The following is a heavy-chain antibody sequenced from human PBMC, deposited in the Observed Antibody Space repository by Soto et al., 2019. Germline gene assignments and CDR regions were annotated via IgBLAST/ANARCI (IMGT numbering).Heavy chain of an antibody. CDR2: IWFDERNK. Sequence: QVHLVESGGGVVQPGGSLRLSCAASGFTLSSNAIHWVRQAPGKGLEWVAIIWFDERNKYYAASVKGRFSISRDNSKNTLFLQMDSLRAEDTAVYYCARGQLPAATTYFDFWGQGTLVIVSS. CDR3: ARGQLPAATTYFDF. J-gene: IGHJ4*02. CDR1: GFTLSSNA. V-gene: IGHV3-33*01. D-gene: IGHD2-15*01.